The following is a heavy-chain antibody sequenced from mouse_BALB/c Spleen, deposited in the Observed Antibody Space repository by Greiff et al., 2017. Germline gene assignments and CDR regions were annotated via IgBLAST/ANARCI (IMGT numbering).Heavy chain of an antibody. V-gene: IGHV1S137*01. J-gene: IGHJ4*01. CDR3: ARGELRGAMDY. CDR1: GYTFTDYA. CDR2: ISTYYGDA. Sequence: QVHVKQSGAELVRPGVSVKISCKGSGYTFTDYAMHWVKQSHAKSLEWIGVISTYYGDASYNQKFKGKATMTVDKSSSTAYMELARLTSEDSAIYYCARGELRGAMDYWGQGTSVTVSS. D-gene: IGHD1-1*01.